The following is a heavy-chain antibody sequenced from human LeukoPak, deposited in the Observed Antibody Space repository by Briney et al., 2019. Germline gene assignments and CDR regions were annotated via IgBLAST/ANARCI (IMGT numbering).Heavy chain of an antibody. Sequence: SETLSLTCTVSGGSISIYYWSWIRQPAGKGLEWIGRIYTSGSTNYNPSLKSRVTISVDTSKNQFSLKLSSVTAADTAVYYCARQTPPIGDFWSGYYKSWFDPWGQGTLVTVSS. CDR1: GGSISIYY. CDR2: IYTSGST. D-gene: IGHD3-3*01. J-gene: IGHJ5*02. CDR3: ARQTPPIGDFWSGYYKSWFDP. V-gene: IGHV4-4*07.